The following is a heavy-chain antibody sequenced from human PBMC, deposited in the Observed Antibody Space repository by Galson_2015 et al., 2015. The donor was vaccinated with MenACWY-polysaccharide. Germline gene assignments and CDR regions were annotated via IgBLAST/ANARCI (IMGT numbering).Heavy chain of an antibody. CDR3: ARDYCIRTSCYCMDV. D-gene: IGHD2-15*01. CDR1: GFTFSSYA. J-gene: IGHJ6*04. V-gene: IGHV3-30-3*01. Sequence: SMRLSCAASGFTFSSYAIHWVRQAPGKGLEWVAVISYDANNKYYRDSVKGRFTLSRDNSRNTLFLEMNSLRAEDTCLYYCARDYCIRTSCYCMDVWGKGTTVTVSS. CDR2: ISYDANNK.